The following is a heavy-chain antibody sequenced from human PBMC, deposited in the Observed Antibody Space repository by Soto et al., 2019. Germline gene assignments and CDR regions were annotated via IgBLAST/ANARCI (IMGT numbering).Heavy chain of an antibody. J-gene: IGHJ6*03. D-gene: IGHD6-6*01. Sequence: PSETLSLTCTVSGGSISSYYWSWIRQPPGKGLEWIGYIYYSGSTNYNPSLKSRVTISVDTSKNQFSLKLSSVTAADTAVYYCAGGAAQQNVYYYYCMDVWGKGTTVSVSS. CDR1: GGSISSYY. CDR2: IYYSGST. V-gene: IGHV4-59*01. CDR3: AGGAAQQNVYYYYCMDV.